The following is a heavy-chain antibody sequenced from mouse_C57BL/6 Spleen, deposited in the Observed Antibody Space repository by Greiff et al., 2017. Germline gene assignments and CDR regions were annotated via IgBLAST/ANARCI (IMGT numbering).Heavy chain of an antibody. J-gene: IGHJ2*01. V-gene: IGHV1-53*01. Sequence: QVQLQQPGTGLVKPGASVTLSCKASGYTFTSYWMHWVKPRPGQGLEWIGNINPSNGGTNYNEKFKSKATLTVDKSSSTAYMQLSSLTSEDSAVYYCAREAIYYGNSYYFDYWGQGTTLTVSS. CDR3: AREAIYYGNSYYFDY. D-gene: IGHD2-1*01. CDR1: GYTFTSYW. CDR2: INPSNGGT.